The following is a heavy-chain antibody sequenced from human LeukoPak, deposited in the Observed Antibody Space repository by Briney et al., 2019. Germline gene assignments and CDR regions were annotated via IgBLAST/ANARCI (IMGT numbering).Heavy chain of an antibody. V-gene: IGHV3-23*01. CDR3: AKKRGSNYGDFDY. CDR2: ISGSGDNT. Sequence: PGGSLRLSCAASGFTFSSYAMNWVRQAPGKGLEWVSTISGSGDNTYYADSVKGRFTISRDNSKNTLYVQMNSLRAEDTAVYYCAKKRGSNYGDFDYWGQGTLVIVSS. D-gene: IGHD5-18*01. CDR1: GFTFSSYA. J-gene: IGHJ4*02.